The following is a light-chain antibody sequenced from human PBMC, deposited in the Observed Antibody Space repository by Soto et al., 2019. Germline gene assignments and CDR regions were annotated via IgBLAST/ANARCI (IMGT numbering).Light chain of an antibody. CDR3: HQYSGPPYT. Sequence: EIVLTQSPGTLSLSPGERVTLSCRASQTVSSSYFAWFQQRPGQAPRLLIYDTFYRATGIPDRFSASGSGTDFTLTISRLEPEDFAVYYCHQYSGPPYTVGQGTKLEI. J-gene: IGKJ2*01. CDR1: QTVSSSY. V-gene: IGKV3-20*01. CDR2: DTF.